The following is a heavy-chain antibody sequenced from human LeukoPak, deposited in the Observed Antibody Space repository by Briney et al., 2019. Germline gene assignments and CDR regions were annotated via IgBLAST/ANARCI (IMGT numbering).Heavy chain of an antibody. CDR1: GYTFTDYH. D-gene: IGHD2-21*02. J-gene: IGHJ6*02. CDR3: ARNCGGDCRNYYGMDV. V-gene: IGHV1-2*02. Sequence: ASVKVSCKASGYTFTDYHVHWVRQAPGLGLEWMGWISPKTDDTNYAQKFQGRVTMTRDTSITTAYMELRSLRSDDTAVYYCARNCGGDCRNYYGMDVWGQGTTVTVSS. CDR2: ISPKTDDT.